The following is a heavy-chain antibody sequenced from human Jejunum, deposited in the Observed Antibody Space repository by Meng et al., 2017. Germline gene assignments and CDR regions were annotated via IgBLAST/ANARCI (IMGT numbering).Heavy chain of an antibody. D-gene: IGHD2-15*01. CDR2: ISSSNYI. CDR3: ARDLYCSGGNCYYYYFEY. V-gene: IGHV3-21*01. CDR1: GFTFSNYW. Sequence: GESLKISCTASGFTFSNYWMSWVRHAPGKGLEWVSSISSSNYIYYADSVKGRFTISRDNAKNSLYLHMNSLRAEDTAVYYCARDLYCSGGNCYYYYFEYWGQGTLVTVSS. J-gene: IGHJ4*02.